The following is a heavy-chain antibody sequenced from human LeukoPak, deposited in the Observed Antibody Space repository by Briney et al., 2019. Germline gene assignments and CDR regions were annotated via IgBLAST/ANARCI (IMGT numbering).Heavy chain of an antibody. CDR2: IKQDGSEK. CDR1: GFTFSSYA. J-gene: IGHJ4*02. V-gene: IGHV3-7*03. D-gene: IGHD6-25*01. Sequence: GGSLRLSCAASGFTFSSYAMSWVRQAPGKGLEWVANIKQDGSEKQYVDSVKGRFAISRDNAKKSLYLQINTLRAEDTAVYYCVRGPHIAATSYWGQGTLVTVSS. CDR3: VRGPHIAATSY.